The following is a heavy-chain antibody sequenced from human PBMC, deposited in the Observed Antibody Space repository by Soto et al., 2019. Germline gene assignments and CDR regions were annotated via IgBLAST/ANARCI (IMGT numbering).Heavy chain of an antibody. CDR3: ARRYSYGHFDY. D-gene: IGHD5-18*01. Sequence: PSETLSLTCTVSGASINSSYWSWIRQPPGKGLEWIGYIYNSGSTNYNPSLKSRLTISVDTSKNQFSLKLSSVTAADTAVYYCARRYSYGHFDYWGQGTLVTVSS. V-gene: IGHV4-59*08. CDR2: IYNSGST. CDR1: GASINSSY. J-gene: IGHJ4*02.